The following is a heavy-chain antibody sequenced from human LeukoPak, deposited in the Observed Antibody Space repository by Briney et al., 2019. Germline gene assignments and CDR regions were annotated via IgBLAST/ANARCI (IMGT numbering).Heavy chain of an antibody. Sequence: GASVKVSCKASGYTFTGYYMHWVRQAPGQGLEWMGWINPNSGGTNYAQKFQGRATMTRDTSVSTAYMELSRLRSDDTAVYYCARDKWRVVPAVYYYYYYMDVWGKGTTVTVSS. CDR2: INPNSGGT. CDR1: GYTFTGYY. V-gene: IGHV1-2*02. J-gene: IGHJ6*03. CDR3: ARDKWRVVPAVYYYYYYMDV. D-gene: IGHD2-2*01.